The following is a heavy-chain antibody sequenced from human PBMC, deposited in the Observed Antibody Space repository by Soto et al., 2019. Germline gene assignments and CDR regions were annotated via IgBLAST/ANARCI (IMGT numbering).Heavy chain of an antibody. J-gene: IGHJ3*02. CDR3: TRREWKNSSSYAFDI. Sequence: GGSLRLSCAASGFTFSGSAMHWVRQAPGKGLEWVGRIRSKANSYATAYAATVKGRFTITRDDSKNTAYLQMNSLKTEDTAVYYCTRREWKNSSSYAFDIWGQGTMVTVSS. CDR1: GFTFSGSA. V-gene: IGHV3-73*01. D-gene: IGHD6-6*01. CDR2: IRSKANSYAT.